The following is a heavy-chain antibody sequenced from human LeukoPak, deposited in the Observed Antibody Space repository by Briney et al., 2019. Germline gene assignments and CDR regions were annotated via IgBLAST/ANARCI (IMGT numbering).Heavy chain of an antibody. V-gene: IGHV3-7*01. D-gene: IGHD4-17*01. CDR1: GFRFTSYW. CDR3: ARVSKLDYDDQIGSYRHFDL. Sequence: GSLRLSCVASGFRFTSYWMSWVRQAPGKGLAWVAPIKQDGSEKFSSDSVKGRFTITRDNAENSLYLQMNSLRAEDTAMYYCARVSKLDYDDQIGSYRHFDLWGRGTLVTVSS. J-gene: IGHJ2*01. CDR2: IKQDGSEK.